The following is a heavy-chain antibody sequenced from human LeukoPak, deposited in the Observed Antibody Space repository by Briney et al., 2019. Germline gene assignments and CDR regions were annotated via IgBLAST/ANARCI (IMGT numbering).Heavy chain of an antibody. CDR2: ISAYNGNT. CDR1: GYTFTSYG. D-gene: IGHD6-25*01. V-gene: IGHV1-18*01. CDR3: ARKADDYDYYYMDV. Sequence: GASVKVSCKASGYTFTSYGISWVRQAPGQGLEWMGWISAYNGNTNYAQKLQGRVTMTTDTSTSTAYMELRSLRSDDTAVYYCARKADDYDYYYMDVWGKGTTVTVSS. J-gene: IGHJ6*03.